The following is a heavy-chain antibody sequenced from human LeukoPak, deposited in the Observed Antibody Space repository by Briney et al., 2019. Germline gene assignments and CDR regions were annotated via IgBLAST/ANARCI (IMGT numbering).Heavy chain of an antibody. Sequence: GWSLILSCSASGFTFSSYAMHLVRQAPGKRLEYVSAISSNGGSTYYADSVKGRFTISRDNAMSTLYLQMNILRAEDTAVYYCARDFGPYGMDVWGQGTTVTVSS. D-gene: IGHD3-16*01. J-gene: IGHJ6*02. CDR3: ARDFGPYGMDV. CDR1: GFTFSSYA. CDR2: ISSNGGST. V-gene: IGHV3-64*04.